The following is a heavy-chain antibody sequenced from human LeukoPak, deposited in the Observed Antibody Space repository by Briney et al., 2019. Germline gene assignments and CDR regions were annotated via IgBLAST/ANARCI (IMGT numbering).Heavy chain of an antibody. Sequence: GASVKVSCKASVYTFTTYDINWVRQATGQGLEWMGWMNPNSGNTGYTQKFQGRVTMTRNTSISTAYMELSSLRSEGTAVYYCARGRGSGHKENWFDPWGQGTLVTVSS. CDR1: VYTFTTYD. CDR3: ARGRGSGHKENWFDP. V-gene: IGHV1-8*01. J-gene: IGHJ5*02. D-gene: IGHD6-19*01. CDR2: MNPNSGNT.